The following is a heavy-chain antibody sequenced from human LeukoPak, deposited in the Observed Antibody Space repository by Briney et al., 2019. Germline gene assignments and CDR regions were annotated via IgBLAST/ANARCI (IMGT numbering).Heavy chain of an antibody. CDR2: IIPIVGTT. V-gene: IGHV1-69*16. CDR1: GGTFSYFT. J-gene: IGHJ4*02. CDR3: ARGYDSSGYYGPFDY. D-gene: IGHD3-22*01. Sequence: GSSVKVSCKASGGTFSYFTINWVRQAPGQGLKWMGGIIPIVGTTHYAQEFQGRVTISTDESTSTVYMELSSLRSEDTAVYYCARGYDSSGYYGPFDYWGQGTLVTVSS.